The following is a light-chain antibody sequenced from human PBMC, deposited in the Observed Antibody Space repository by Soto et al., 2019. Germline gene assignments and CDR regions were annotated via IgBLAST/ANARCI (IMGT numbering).Light chain of an antibody. Sequence: QSGLTQPASVSGSPGQSITISCTGTTSDVGGYNYVSWYQQHPGKAPKLMIYDVTNRPSGVSDRFSGSKSGNTASLTISGLQAEDEADYYCGSYTSTSTLRVFGGGTKVTGL. J-gene: IGLJ3*02. CDR1: TSDVGGYNY. CDR2: DVT. CDR3: GSYTSTSTLRV. V-gene: IGLV2-14*01.